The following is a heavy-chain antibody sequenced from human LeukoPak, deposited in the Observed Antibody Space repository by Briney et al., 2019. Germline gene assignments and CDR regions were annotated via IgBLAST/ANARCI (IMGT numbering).Heavy chain of an antibody. CDR1: GYTFTSYG. CDR3: AIPSIGSSSWYYFDY. Sequence: ASVKVSCKASGYTFTSYGISWVRQAPGQGLEWMGWISAYNGNTNYAQKFQGRVTITTDESTSTAYMELSSLRSEDTAVYYCAIPSIGSSSWYYFDYWGQGTLVTVSS. D-gene: IGHD6-13*01. V-gene: IGHV1-18*01. CDR2: ISAYNGNT. J-gene: IGHJ4*02.